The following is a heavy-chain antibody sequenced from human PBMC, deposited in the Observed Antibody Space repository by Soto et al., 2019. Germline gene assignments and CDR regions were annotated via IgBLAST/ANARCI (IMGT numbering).Heavy chain of an antibody. D-gene: IGHD1-26*01. CDR1: GYTFTSYG. Sequence: QVQLVQSGAEVKKPGASVKVSCKASGYTFTSYGISWVRQAPGQGLEWMGWISAYNGNTRDAQKHQGRVTMTTATSTSTAYMEVRSLRSDDTAVYYCASGVGWEPLAYWGQGTLVTVSS. CDR2: ISAYNGNT. J-gene: IGHJ4*02. CDR3: ASGVGWEPLAY. V-gene: IGHV1-18*01.